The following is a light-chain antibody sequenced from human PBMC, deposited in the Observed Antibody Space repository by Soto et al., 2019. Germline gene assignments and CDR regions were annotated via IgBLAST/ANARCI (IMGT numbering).Light chain of an antibody. J-gene: IGLJ1*01. V-gene: IGLV2-14*03. Sequence: QSALAQPASVFGSPGQSITFSCTGTSSDVGGYNFVSWYQQHPGKAPKLMIYEVSSRPSEVSNRFSGSKSGNTASLTISGLQPEDEADYYCSSYTTSTTVVFGTGTKVTVL. CDR3: SSYTTSTTVV. CDR1: SSDVGGYNF. CDR2: EVS.